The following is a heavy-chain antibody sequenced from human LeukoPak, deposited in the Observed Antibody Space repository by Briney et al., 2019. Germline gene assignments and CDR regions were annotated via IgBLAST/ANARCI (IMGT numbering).Heavy chain of an antibody. Sequence: GGSLRLSCAASGFTFSSYAMHWVRQAPGKGLEHASAISSNGGSTYYANSVKGRFTISRDNSKNTLYLQMGSLRAEDMAVYYCARVIGGYSYGPFDYWGQGTLVTVSS. V-gene: IGHV3-64*01. D-gene: IGHD5-18*01. CDR3: ARVIGGYSYGPFDY. J-gene: IGHJ4*02. CDR2: ISSNGGST. CDR1: GFTFSSYA.